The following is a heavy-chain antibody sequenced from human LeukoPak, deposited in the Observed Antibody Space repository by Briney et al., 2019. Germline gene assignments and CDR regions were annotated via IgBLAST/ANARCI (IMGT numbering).Heavy chain of an antibody. J-gene: IGHJ4*02. CDR1: GGSFRGAY. CDR3: AREGDYYDSSGYYVVDY. V-gene: IGHV4-34*01. CDR2: INHRGSA. Sequence: KPSETLSLPCAGYGGSFRGAYWGWIRQAPGKGLEWLGEINHRGSANYNPPPQRRVTLSVDTSKNQFSLELTSVTAADTAVYYCAREGDYYDSSGYYVVDYWGRGTLVTVSS. D-gene: IGHD3-22*01.